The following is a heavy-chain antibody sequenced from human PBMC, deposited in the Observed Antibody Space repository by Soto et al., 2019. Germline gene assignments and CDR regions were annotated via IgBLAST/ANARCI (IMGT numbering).Heavy chain of an antibody. J-gene: IGHJ4*02. D-gene: IGHD1-26*01. Sequence: GGSLRLSCAASEFTFSNYAMSWVRQAPGKGLEWVSAISYGGGTTYYADSVKGRFTISRDNSKNTLYLQMNSLRAEDTAVYYCARDDSGFSGSHYIDYFNYWGQGALVTVSS. CDR2: ISYGGGTT. V-gene: IGHV3-23*01. CDR3: ARDDSGFSGSHYIDYFNY. CDR1: EFTFSNYA.